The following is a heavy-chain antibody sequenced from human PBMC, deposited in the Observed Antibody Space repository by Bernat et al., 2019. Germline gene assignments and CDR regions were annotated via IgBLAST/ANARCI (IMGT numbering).Heavy chain of an antibody. Sequence: QVQLVQSGAEVKKPGASVKVSCKASGYTFTSYGISWVRQAPGQGLEWMGWISAYNGNTNYAQKLQGRVTMTTDTSTSTAYMELRSLRSGDTAVYYCARRQYYDSSGYYYVGFDYWGQGTLVTVSS. D-gene: IGHD3-22*01. CDR1: GYTFTSYG. CDR3: ARRQYYDSSGYYYVGFDY. V-gene: IGHV1-18*01. CDR2: ISAYNGNT. J-gene: IGHJ4*02.